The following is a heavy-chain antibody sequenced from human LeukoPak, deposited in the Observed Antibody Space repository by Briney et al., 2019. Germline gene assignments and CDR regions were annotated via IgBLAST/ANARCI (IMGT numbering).Heavy chain of an antibody. Sequence: PGGSLRLSCAASGLTFSTYCMSWVRQAPGKGLEWVANIKEDGSEKYYVDSVKGRFTISRDNAKNSLYLQMNSLRAEDTAVYYCARDQRYCSSSSCPWEPFDYWGQGTLVTVSS. CDR3: ARDQRYCSSSSCPWEPFDY. CDR1: GLTFSTYC. J-gene: IGHJ4*02. CDR2: IKEDGSEK. D-gene: IGHD2-2*01. V-gene: IGHV3-7*05.